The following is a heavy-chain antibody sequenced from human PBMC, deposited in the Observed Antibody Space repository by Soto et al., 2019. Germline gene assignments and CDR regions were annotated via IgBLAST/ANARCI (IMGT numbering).Heavy chain of an antibody. Sequence: GGSLRLSCAASGFTVSSNYMSWVRQAPGKGLEWVSVIYSGGSTYYADSVKGRFTISRHNSKNTLYLQMNSLRAEDTAVYYCASPSSSRYYYYYMDVWGKGTTVTVSS. CDR2: IYSGGST. V-gene: IGHV3-53*04. J-gene: IGHJ6*03. CDR3: ASPSSSRYYYYYMDV. CDR1: GFTVSSNY.